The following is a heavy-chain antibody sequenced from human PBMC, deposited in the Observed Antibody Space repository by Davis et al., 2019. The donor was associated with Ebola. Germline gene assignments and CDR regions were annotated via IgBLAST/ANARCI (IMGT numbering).Heavy chain of an antibody. CDR3: ARVTTDYFDP. CDR2: VDGDGRIT. D-gene: IGHD4-17*01. J-gene: IGHJ5*02. CDR1: GFTFSDHY. Sequence: PGGSLRLSCAVSGFTFSDHYMDWVRQAPGKGLVWVSRVDGDGRITNYADSVKGRFTISRDNARNTLFLQMTSLRVEDSGVYHCARVTTDYFDPWGQGTLVTVSS. V-gene: IGHV3-74*01.